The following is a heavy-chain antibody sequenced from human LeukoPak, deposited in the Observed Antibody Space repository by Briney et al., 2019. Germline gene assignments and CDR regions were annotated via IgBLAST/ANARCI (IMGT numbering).Heavy chain of an antibody. V-gene: IGHV3-23*01. Sequence: GGSLRLSCAASGFTFDDYAMHWVRQAPGKGLEWVSAISGSGGSTYYADSVKGRFTISRDNSKNTLYLQMNSLRAEDTAVYYCAKDKRYCSGGSCYSPLDYWGQGTLVTVSS. J-gene: IGHJ4*02. D-gene: IGHD2-15*01. CDR3: AKDKRYCSGGSCYSPLDY. CDR2: ISGSGGST. CDR1: GFTFDDYA.